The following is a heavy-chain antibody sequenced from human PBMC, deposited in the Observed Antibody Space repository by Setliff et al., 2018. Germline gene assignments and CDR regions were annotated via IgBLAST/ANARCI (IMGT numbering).Heavy chain of an antibody. CDR2: MNPNSVNT. J-gene: IGHJ5*02. D-gene: IGHD5-18*01. CDR1: GYTFTNYD. CDR3: ARSKVEAAMVKHNWFDP. Sequence: ASVKVSCKTSGYTFTNYDINWVRQATGQGLEWMGWMNPNSVNTGYAQNFQGRVSMTRNTSISTAYMELNSLTSEDTAVYYCARSKVEAAMVKHNWFDPWGQGTLVTVSS. V-gene: IGHV1-8*02.